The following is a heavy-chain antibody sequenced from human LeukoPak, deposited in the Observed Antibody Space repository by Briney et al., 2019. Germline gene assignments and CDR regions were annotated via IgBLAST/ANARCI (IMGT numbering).Heavy chain of an antibody. CDR1: GYTFTSYG. Sequence: ASVKVSCKASGYTFTSYGISCVRQAPGQGLEWMGWISAYNGNTNYAQKFQGRVTMTTDTSTSTAYMELRSLRSDDTAVYYCARVGDILTGYPYYFDYWGQGTLVTVSS. CDR2: ISAYNGNT. D-gene: IGHD3-9*01. V-gene: IGHV1-18*01. J-gene: IGHJ4*02. CDR3: ARVGDILTGYPYYFDY.